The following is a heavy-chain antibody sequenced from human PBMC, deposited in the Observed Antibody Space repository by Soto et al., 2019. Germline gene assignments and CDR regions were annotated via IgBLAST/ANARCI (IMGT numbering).Heavy chain of an antibody. V-gene: IGHV4-34*01. J-gene: IGHJ5*01. Sequence: QVQLQQWGAGLLKPSETLSLTCAVYGGSFSGYYWSWIRQPPGKGLEWIGEINHSGSTNYNPSLKSRVTISVDTSKNQFSLKLSSVTAADTAVYYCAREAWLSWFDSWGQGTLVTVSS. D-gene: IGHD3-10*01. CDR3: AREAWLSWFDS. CDR2: INHSGST. CDR1: GGSFSGYY.